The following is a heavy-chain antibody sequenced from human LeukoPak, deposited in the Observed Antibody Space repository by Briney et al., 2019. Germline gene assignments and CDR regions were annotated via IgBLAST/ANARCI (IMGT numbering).Heavy chain of an antibody. J-gene: IGHJ4*02. D-gene: IGHD6-19*01. CDR3: TRLATEQWLVPDY. CDR1: GFTFSGSA. CDR2: IRSKANSYAT. V-gene: IGHV3-73*01. Sequence: GGSLRLSCAASGFTFSGSAMHWVRQASGKGLEWVGRIRSKANSYATAYAASVKGRFTISRDDSKNTAYLQMNSLKTEDTAVYYCTRLATEQWLVPDYWGQGTLVTVSS.